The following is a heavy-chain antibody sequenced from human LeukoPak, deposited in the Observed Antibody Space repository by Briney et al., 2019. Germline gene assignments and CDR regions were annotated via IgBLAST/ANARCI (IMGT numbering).Heavy chain of an antibody. CDR1: GGSLRSDRHN. CDR2: VDQTGSP. D-gene: IGHD2-15*01. CDR3: ARDLGGYPFFMDV. Sequence: ETLSLTCSVSGGSLRSDRHNWAWVRQSADKGLEHIGSVDQTGSPYYNPPLKSRVTISVDTSNKQFSLNLTSVAAADTAVYYCARDLGGYPFFMDVWGKGITVTVSS. V-gene: IGHV4-39*07. J-gene: IGHJ6*03.